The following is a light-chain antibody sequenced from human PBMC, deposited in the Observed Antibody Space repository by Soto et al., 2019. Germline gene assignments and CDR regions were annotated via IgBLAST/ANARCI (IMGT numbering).Light chain of an antibody. CDR3: QHYKRLWT. CDR1: QSISKW. Sequence: DIQMTQSPSTLSASVGDRVTITCRASQSISKWLAWYQQKPGKAPKLLIYDASNLESGVPLRFSGSGSGTEFTPTISSLQPDDFATSYCQHYKRLWTFGQGTKV. V-gene: IGKV1-5*01. J-gene: IGKJ1*01. CDR2: DAS.